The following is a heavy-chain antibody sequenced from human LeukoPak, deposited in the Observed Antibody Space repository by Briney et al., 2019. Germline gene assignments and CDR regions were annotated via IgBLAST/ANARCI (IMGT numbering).Heavy chain of an antibody. D-gene: IGHD1-26*01. Sequence: GESLKISCKGSGYSFTSYWIGWVRQMPGKGLEWMGIIYPGGSDTRYSPSFQGQVTISADKSISTAYLQWRSLKASDTAMYYCARRRDLYSGSYYPFDYWGQGTLVTVSS. J-gene: IGHJ4*02. CDR2: IYPGGSDT. V-gene: IGHV5-51*01. CDR1: GYSFTSYW. CDR3: ARRRDLYSGSYYPFDY.